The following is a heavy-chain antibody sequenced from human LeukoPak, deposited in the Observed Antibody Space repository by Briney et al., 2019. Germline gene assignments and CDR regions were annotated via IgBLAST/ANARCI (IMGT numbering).Heavy chain of an antibody. Sequence: SVKVSCKASGGTFSSYAISWVRQAPGQGLEWMGRIIPIFGTANYAQKFQGRVTITTDESTSTAYMELSSLRPEDTAVYYCARVDSWDTAMVTLDYWGQGTLVTVSS. CDR3: ARVDSWDTAMVTLDY. V-gene: IGHV1-69*05. D-gene: IGHD5-18*01. CDR1: GGTFSSYA. CDR2: IIPIFGTA. J-gene: IGHJ4*02.